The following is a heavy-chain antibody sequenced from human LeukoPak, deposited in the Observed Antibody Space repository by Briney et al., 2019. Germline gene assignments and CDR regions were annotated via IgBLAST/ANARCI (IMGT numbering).Heavy chain of an antibody. D-gene: IGHD4-17*01. CDR1: GFTFSSYS. CDR3: AREGDYGDYVNYFDY. J-gene: IGHJ4*02. Sequence: GGSLRLSCAASGFTFSSYSMNWVRQAPGKGLEWVSSISSSSSYIYYADSVKGRFTISRDNAKNSLYLQMNSLRAEDTAVCYCAREGDYGDYVNYFDYWGQGTLVTVSS. V-gene: IGHV3-21*01. CDR2: ISSSSSYI.